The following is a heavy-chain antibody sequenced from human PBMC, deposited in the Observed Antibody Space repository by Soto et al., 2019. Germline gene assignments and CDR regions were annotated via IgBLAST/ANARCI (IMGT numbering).Heavy chain of an antibody. V-gene: IGHV1-69*13. CDR1: GGTFTDYA. J-gene: IGHJ5*02. Sequence: ASVKVSCKASGGTFTDYAFSWVRQAPGQGLEWMGGIIPIFRSSNFAQKFQGRLTIFADASAGTAYMELSSLRSDDTAIYYCAKDVGFQQHLFVLDLWGQGTLVTVSS. CDR3: AKDVGFQQHLFVLDL. D-gene: IGHD3-10*02. CDR2: IIPIFRSS.